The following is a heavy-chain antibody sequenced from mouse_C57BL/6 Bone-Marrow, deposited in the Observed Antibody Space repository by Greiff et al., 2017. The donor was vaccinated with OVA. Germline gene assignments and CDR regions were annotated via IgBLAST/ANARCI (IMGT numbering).Heavy chain of an antibody. CDR1: GFTFSSYT. Sequence: EVMLVESGGGLVKPGGSLKLSCAASGFTFSSYTMSWVRQTPEKRLEWVATISGGGGNTYYPDSVKGRFTISRDNAKNTLYLHMSSLRSEDTALYYCARHDYYGSLFDYWGQGTTLTVSS. CDR2: ISGGGGNT. V-gene: IGHV5-9*01. CDR3: ARHDYYGSLFDY. J-gene: IGHJ2*01. D-gene: IGHD1-1*01.